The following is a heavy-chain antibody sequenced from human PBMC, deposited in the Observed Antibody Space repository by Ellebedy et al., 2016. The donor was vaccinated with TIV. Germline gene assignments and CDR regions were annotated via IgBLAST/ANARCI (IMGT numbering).Heavy chain of an antibody. CDR1: GFTFSDYY. V-gene: IGHV3-11*01. CDR2: ISSSGSTI. CDR3: ARDWAAHYYDSSGYYREYYYYYYYMDV. J-gene: IGHJ6*03. D-gene: IGHD3-22*01. Sequence: GGSLRLXCAASGFTFSDYYMSWIRQAPGKGLAWVSYISSSGSTIYYADSVKGRFTISRDNAKNSLYLQMNSLRAEDTAVYYCARDWAAHYYDSSGYYREYYYYYYYMDVWGKGTTVTVSS.